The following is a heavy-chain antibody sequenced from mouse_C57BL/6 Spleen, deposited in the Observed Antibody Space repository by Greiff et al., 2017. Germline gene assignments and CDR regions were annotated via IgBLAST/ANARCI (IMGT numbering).Heavy chain of an antibody. Sequence: QVQLQQSGPELVKPGASVKISCKASGYTFTDYYINWVKQRPGQGLEWIGWIFPGSGSTYYNEKFKGKATLTVDKSSSTAYMLLSSLTSEDSAVDFCARSGYYGSSYGYFDVWGTGTTVTVSS. CDR1: GYTFTDYY. CDR2: IFPGSGST. V-gene: IGHV1-75*01. CDR3: ARSGYYGSSYGYFDV. D-gene: IGHD1-1*01. J-gene: IGHJ1*03.